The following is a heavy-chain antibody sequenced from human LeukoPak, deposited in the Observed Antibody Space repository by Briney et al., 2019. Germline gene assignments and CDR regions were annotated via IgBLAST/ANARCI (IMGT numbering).Heavy chain of an antibody. V-gene: IGHV3-23*01. CDR1: GFTFSSYA. D-gene: IGHD6-13*01. CDR3: AKGGQQQVVRGDYFNY. J-gene: IGHJ4*02. Sequence: GGSLRLSCAASGFTFSSYAMSWVRQAPGKGLEWVSAISGSGGSTYYADSVKGRFTISRDNSKNTLYLQMNSLRAEDTAVYYCAKGGQQQVVRGDYFNYWGQGTPLTVSS. CDR2: ISGSGGST.